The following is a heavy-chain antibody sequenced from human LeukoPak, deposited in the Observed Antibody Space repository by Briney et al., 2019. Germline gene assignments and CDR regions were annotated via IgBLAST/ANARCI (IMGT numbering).Heavy chain of an antibody. D-gene: IGHD6-19*01. Sequence: GGTLRLSCAASGFTLRSYSMNWLRQAPGKGLEGVSDISSSGSTIYYADSVKGRFTISRDNAKNSLYLQMNSLRAEDTAVYYCARERIAVAGTNYGMDVWGQGTTVTVSS. CDR1: GFTLRSYS. CDR2: ISSSGSTI. V-gene: IGHV3-48*04. CDR3: ARERIAVAGTNYGMDV. J-gene: IGHJ6*02.